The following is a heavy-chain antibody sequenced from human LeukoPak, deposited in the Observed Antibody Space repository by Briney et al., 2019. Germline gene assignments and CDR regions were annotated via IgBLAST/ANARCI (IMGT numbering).Heavy chain of an antibody. D-gene: IGHD2-2*01. CDR2: ISSNGGST. Sequence: GGSLRLSCSASGFTFSSYAMHWVRQAPGKGLEYVSAISSNGGSTNYADSVKGRFTISRDNSKNTLYLQMSSLRAEDTAVYYCVKSQGFRRFHSTNFDYWGQGTLVTVSS. J-gene: IGHJ4*02. CDR1: GFTFSSYA. V-gene: IGHV3-64D*06. CDR3: VKSQGFRRFHSTNFDY.